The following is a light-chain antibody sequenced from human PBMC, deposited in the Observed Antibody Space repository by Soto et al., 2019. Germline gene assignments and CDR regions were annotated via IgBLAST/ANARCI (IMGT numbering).Light chain of an antibody. CDR2: LGS. CDR1: QSLLHSNGYNY. Sequence: DIVMTQSPLSLPVTPGEPASISCRSSQSLLHSNGYNYLDWYLQKPGQSPQLLIYLGSHRASGVPDRCSGSGSGTDSTLKISRVEAEDVGVYYCMQAFQSRGLTFGGGTKVDIK. CDR3: MQAFQSRGLT. V-gene: IGKV2-28*01. J-gene: IGKJ4*02.